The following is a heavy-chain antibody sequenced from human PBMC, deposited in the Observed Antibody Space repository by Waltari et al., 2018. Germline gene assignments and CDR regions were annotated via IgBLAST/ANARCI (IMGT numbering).Heavy chain of an antibody. D-gene: IGHD6-19*01. CDR3: ARQSIAVARSDY. CDR1: GGSISSSSYY. V-gene: IGHV4-39*01. Sequence: QLQLQESGPGLVKPSETLSLTCTVSGGSISSSSYYWGWIRQPPGKGLEWIGSIYHSGSTYYNPSLKSRVTISVDPSKNQFSLKLSSVTAADTAVYYCARQSIAVARSDYWGQGTLVTVSS. J-gene: IGHJ4*02. CDR2: IYHSGST.